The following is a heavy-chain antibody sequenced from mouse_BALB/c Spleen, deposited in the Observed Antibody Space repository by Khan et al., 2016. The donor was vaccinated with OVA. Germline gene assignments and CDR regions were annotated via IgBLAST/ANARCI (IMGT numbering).Heavy chain of an antibody. CDR3: ARWAYYDYYFDY. V-gene: IGHV3-2*02. CDR2: IAYSGST. Sequence: EVQLQESGPGLVKPSQSLSLTCTVTGYSITSDYAWNWIRQFPGNKLEWMGYIAYSGSTIYNPSLKSRISITRDTSKNQFFLQLNSVTVEDTATYYGARWAYYDYYFDYWGKGTTLTVSS. CDR1: GYSITSDYA. J-gene: IGHJ2*01. D-gene: IGHD2-10*01.